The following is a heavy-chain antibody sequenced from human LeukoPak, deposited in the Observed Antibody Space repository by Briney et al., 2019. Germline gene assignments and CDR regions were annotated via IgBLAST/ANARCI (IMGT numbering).Heavy chain of an antibody. J-gene: IGHJ4*02. Sequence: PSETLSLTCTVSGGSIRSYYWSWIRQPPGKGLEWIGNIHYSGGTNYNPSLKSRVTISVDTSKNQFFLKLNSVTAVDTAVYYCARESRREGYRFDYWGQGTLVTVSS. CDR1: GGSIRSYY. CDR3: ARESRREGYRFDY. V-gene: IGHV4-59*01. D-gene: IGHD5-24*01. CDR2: IHYSGGT.